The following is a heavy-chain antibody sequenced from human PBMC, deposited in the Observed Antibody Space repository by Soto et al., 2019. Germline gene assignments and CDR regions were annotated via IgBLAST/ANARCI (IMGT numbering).Heavy chain of an antibody. J-gene: IGHJ6*02. CDR2: ISYDGSNK. CDR3: AKDFTTVTTFFFHYGMDV. Sequence: VGSLRLSCAASGFTFSSYGMRWVRQAPGKGLEWVAVISYDGSNKYYADSVKGRFTISRDNSKNTLYLQMNSLRAEDTAVYYCAKDFTTVTTFFFHYGMDVWGQGTTVTVSS. V-gene: IGHV3-30*18. CDR1: GFTFSSYG. D-gene: IGHD4-17*01.